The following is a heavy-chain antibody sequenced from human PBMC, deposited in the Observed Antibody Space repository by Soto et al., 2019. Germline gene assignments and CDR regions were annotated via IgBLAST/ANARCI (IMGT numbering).Heavy chain of an antibody. J-gene: IGHJ6*02. CDR1: GYTFTGYY. Sequence: APVKVSCKAPGYTFTGYYMHWVRQAPGQGLEWMGWINPNSGGTNYAQKFQGWVTMTRDTSISTAYMELSRPRSDDTAVYYCARGGNIVGTIRHANYYSYYCMDVWGQ. CDR3: ARGGNIVGTIRHANYYSYYCMDV. D-gene: IGHD5-12*01. V-gene: IGHV1-2*04. CDR2: INPNSGGT.